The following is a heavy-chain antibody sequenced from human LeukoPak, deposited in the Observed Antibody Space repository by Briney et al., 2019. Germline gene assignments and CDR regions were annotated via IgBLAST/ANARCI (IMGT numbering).Heavy chain of an antibody. CDR3: ARVRVKVVVPAASPWFDP. D-gene: IGHD2-2*01. CDR1: GGSISSYY. Sequence: SETLSLTCTVSGGSISSYYWSWIRQPPGKGLEWIGYIYYSGSTNYNPSLKSRVTISVDTSKNQFSLKLSSVTAADTAVYYCARVRVKVVVPAASPWFDPWGQGTLVTVSS. CDR2: IYYSGST. V-gene: IGHV4-59*01. J-gene: IGHJ5*02.